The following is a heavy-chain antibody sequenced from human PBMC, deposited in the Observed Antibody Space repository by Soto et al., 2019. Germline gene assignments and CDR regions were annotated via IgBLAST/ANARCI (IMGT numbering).Heavy chain of an antibody. V-gene: IGHV3-30*18. Sequence: QVQLVESGGGVVQPGRSLRLSCAASGFTFSSYGMHWVRQAPGKGLEWVAVISYDGSDKYYADSVKGRFTISRDNSNNTLYLQMDSLRAEDTAVYYCAKGVVVATTCFRHWGQGTLGTVSS. CDR1: GFTFSSYG. J-gene: IGHJ1*01. D-gene: IGHD2-15*01. CDR2: ISYDGSDK. CDR3: AKGVVVATTCFRH.